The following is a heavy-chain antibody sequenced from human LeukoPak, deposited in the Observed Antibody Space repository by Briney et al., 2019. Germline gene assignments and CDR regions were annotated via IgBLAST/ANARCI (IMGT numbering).Heavy chain of an antibody. V-gene: IGHV1-2*02. CDR3: ARPLVGAALDY. CDR1: GYTFTVYY. J-gene: IGHJ4*02. D-gene: IGHD1-26*01. Sequence: ASVKVSFKASGYTFTVYYIHWVRQAPGQGLEWMGWINPNTDGTNYAQKFQGRVTMTRDASISTAYMELTRLRSDDTAVYYCARPLVGAALDYWGQGTLVTVSS. CDR2: INPNTDGT.